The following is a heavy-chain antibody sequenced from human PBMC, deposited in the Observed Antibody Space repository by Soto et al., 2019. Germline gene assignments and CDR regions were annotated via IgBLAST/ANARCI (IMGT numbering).Heavy chain of an antibody. V-gene: IGHV3-15*07. J-gene: IGHJ6*02. CDR2: IKSKTDGGTT. CDR3: TTATFTNYYDSSGDYYYYGMDV. Sequence: GGSLRLSCAASGFTFSNAWMNWVRQAPGKGLEWVGCIKSKTDGGTTDYAAPVKGRFTISRDDSKNTLYLQMNSLKTEDTAVYYCTTATFTNYYDSSGDYYYYGMDVWGQGTTVTV. CDR1: GFTFSNAW. D-gene: IGHD3-22*01.